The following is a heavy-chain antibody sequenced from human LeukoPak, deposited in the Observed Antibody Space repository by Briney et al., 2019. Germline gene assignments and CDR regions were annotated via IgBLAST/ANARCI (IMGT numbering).Heavy chain of an antibody. Sequence: SETLSLTCTVSGGSISSSSYYWGWIRQPPGKGLEWIGSIYYSGSAYYNPSLKSRVTISVDTSKNQFSLKLSSVTAADTAVYYCARDARVQKWFGEVIMTTTYYFDDWGQGTLVTVSS. CDR2: IYYSGSA. V-gene: IGHV4-39*07. D-gene: IGHD3-10*01. CDR1: GGSISSSSYY. CDR3: ARDARVQKWFGEVIMTTTYYFDD. J-gene: IGHJ4*02.